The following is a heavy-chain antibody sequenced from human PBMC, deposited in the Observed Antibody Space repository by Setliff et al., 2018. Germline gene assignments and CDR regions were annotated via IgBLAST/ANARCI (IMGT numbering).Heavy chain of an antibody. D-gene: IGHD4-17*01. V-gene: IGHV4-38-2*02. CDR2: IYYSGST. CDR1: GYSISSGYY. Sequence: SETLSLTCTVSGYSISSGYYWGWIRQPPGKGLEWIGSIYYSGSTYYNPSLKSRVTISVDTSKNQFSLKLSSVTAADTAVYYCARDFGDYGLDPWGQGTLVTVSS. J-gene: IGHJ5*02. CDR3: ARDFGDYGLDP.